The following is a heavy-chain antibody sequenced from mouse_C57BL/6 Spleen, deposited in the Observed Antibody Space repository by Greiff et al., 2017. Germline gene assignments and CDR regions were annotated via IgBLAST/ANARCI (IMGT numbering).Heavy chain of an antibody. CDR2: IKPSTGGT. CDR3: ARKTAWFAY. CDR1: GYSFTGYY. J-gene: IGHJ3*01. V-gene: IGHV1-42*01. Sequence: VQLQQSGPELVKPGASVKISCKASGYSFTGYYMNWVKQSPEKSLEWIGEIKPSTGGTTYNQKFKAKATLTVDKSSSTAYMQLKSLTSEDSAVYYCARKTAWFAYWGQGTLVTVSA.